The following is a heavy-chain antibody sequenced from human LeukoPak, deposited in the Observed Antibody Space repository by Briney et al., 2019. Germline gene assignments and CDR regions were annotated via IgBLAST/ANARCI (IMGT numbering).Heavy chain of an antibody. CDR2: ISGSGDST. CDR1: GGSFSGYY. CDR3: AKTSGVDY. D-gene: IGHD3-3*01. J-gene: IGHJ4*02. Sequence: SSETLSLTCAVYGGSFSGYYWSWIRQPPGKGLEWVSAISGSGDSTYYADSVKGRFTISRDNSKNTLYLQMNSLRAEDTAVYYCAKTSGVDYWGQGTLVTVSS. V-gene: IGHV3-23*01.